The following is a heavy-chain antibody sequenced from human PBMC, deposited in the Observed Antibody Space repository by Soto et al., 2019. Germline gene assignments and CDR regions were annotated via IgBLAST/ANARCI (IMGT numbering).Heavy chain of an antibody. CDR2: ISGSGGST. Sequence: GGSLRLSCAASGFTFSSYAMSWVRQAPGKGLEWVSAISGSGGSTYYADSVKGRFTISRDNSKNTLYLQMNSLRAEDTAVYYCAKRGSFDWSFTLYYFDYWGQGTLVTVSS. J-gene: IGHJ4*02. V-gene: IGHV3-23*01. CDR3: AKRGSFDWSFTLYYFDY. D-gene: IGHD3-9*01. CDR1: GFTFSSYA.